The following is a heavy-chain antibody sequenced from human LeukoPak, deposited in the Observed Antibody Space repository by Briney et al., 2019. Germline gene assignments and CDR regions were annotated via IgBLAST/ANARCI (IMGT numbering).Heavy chain of an antibody. D-gene: IGHD3-10*01. J-gene: IGHJ6*02. Sequence: SETLSLTCAVYGGSFSGYYWSWIRQPPGKGLEWIGEINHSGSTNYNPSLKSRVTISVDTSKNQFSLKLSSVTAADTAVYYCARGVLLWFGELVGTYYYGMDVWGQGTTVTVSS. CDR2: INHSGST. CDR1: GGSFSGYY. CDR3: ARGVLLWFGELVGTYYYGMDV. V-gene: IGHV4-34*01.